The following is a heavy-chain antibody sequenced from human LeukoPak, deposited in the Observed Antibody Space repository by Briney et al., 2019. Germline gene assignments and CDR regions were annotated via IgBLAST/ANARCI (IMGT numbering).Heavy chain of an antibody. CDR2: IRDSGDST. J-gene: IGHJ3*02. Sequence: PGGSLRLSCAASGFTFSNYGMSWVRQAPGKGLEWISGIRDSGDSTYYADSVKGRFTISRDNSKNTLYLQMNSLRAEDTAVYYCAKDFYGAGVVGAFDIWGEGTMVTVSS. V-gene: IGHV3-23*01. CDR1: GFTFSNYG. CDR3: AKDFYGAGVVGAFDI. D-gene: IGHD3-10*01.